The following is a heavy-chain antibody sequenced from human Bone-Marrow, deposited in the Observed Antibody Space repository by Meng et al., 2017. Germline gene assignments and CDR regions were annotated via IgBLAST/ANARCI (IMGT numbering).Heavy chain of an antibody. V-gene: IGHV3-48*03. CDR3: ARGGSYDDVHFDH. CDR1: GFTFSSYA. D-gene: IGHD3-16*01. CDR2: IDSSGTRI. J-gene: IGHJ5*02. Sequence: GESLKISCAASGFTFSSYAMSWVRQAPGKGLEWVSNIDSSGTRIFDADSVKGRFTISRDNAENSLYLQMNSLRVEDTAVYYCARGGSYDDVHFDHWGQGTLVTVSS.